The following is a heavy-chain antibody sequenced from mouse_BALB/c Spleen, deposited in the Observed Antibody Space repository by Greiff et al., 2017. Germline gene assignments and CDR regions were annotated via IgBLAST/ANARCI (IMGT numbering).Heavy chain of an antibody. J-gene: IGHJ3*01. CDR3: AREGLGRGWFAY. D-gene: IGHD4-1*01. V-gene: IGHV1S137*01. CDR1: GYTFTDYA. Sequence: VQLQQSGAELVRPGVSVKISCKGSGYTFTDYAMHWVKQSHAKSLEWIGVISTYYGDASYNQKFKGKATMTVDKSSSTAYMELARLTSEDSAIYYCAREGLGRGWFAYWGQGTLVTVSA. CDR2: ISTYYGDA.